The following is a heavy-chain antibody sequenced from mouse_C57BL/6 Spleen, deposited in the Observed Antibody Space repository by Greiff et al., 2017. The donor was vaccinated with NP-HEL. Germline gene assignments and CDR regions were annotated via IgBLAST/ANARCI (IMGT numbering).Heavy chain of an antibody. CDR1: GYTFTSYW. D-gene: IGHD3-2*02. Sequence: VQLQQSGAELVMPGASVKLSCKASGYTFTSYWMHWVKQRPGQGLEWIGEIDPSDSYTNYNQKFKGKSTLTVDKSSSTAYMQLSSLTSEDSAVYYCARRGQLRLHFDVWGTGTTVTVSS. CDR2: IDPSDSYT. CDR3: ARRGQLRLHFDV. J-gene: IGHJ1*03. V-gene: IGHV1-69*01.